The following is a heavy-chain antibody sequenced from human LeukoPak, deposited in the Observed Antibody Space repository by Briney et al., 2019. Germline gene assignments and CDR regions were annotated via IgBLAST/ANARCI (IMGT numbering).Heavy chain of an antibody. D-gene: IGHD3-16*01. J-gene: IGHJ4*02. Sequence: PGGSLRLSCAASGFTFSSYEMNWVRQAPGKGLEWVSYISSSGSTIYYADSVKGRFTISRDNAKNSLYLQMNSLRAEDTAVYYCARSHPPYDYVWGSSDHWGQGTLVTVSS. V-gene: IGHV3-48*03. CDR3: ARSHPPYDYVWGSSDH. CDR1: GFTFSSYE. CDR2: ISSSGSTI.